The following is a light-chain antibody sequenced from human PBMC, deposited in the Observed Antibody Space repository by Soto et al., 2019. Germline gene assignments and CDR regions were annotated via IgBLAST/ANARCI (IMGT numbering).Light chain of an antibody. CDR3: AAWDDSTNGYV. Sequence: QFVLTQPPSSSGTPGQRVTISCSGSSSNIGSNTVNWFQHLPGTAPKLLIYINNQRPSGVPDRFSGSKSGTSAYLAISGLQYEDEADYYCAAWDDSTNGYVFGTGTKVTVL. CDR2: INN. V-gene: IGLV1-44*01. CDR1: SSNIGSNT. J-gene: IGLJ1*01.